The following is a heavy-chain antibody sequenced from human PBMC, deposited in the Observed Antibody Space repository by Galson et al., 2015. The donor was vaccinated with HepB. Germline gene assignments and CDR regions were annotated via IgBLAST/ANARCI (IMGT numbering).Heavy chain of an antibody. J-gene: IGHJ4*02. CDR3: AKDRFGTLDVVVVPAAIEFDY. D-gene: IGHD2-2*03. Sequence: SLRLSCAASGFTLSSYAMNWVRQAPGKGLEWVSAISGSGGSTYYAHSVKGRFTISRDNSKNTLYLQMNSLRAEDTALYYCAKDRFGTLDVVVVPAAIEFDYWGQGTLVTVSS. V-gene: IGHV3-23*01. CDR1: GFTLSSYA. CDR2: ISGSGGST.